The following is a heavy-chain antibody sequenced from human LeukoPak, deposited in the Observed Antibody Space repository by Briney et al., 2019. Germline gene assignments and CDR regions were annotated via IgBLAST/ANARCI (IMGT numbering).Heavy chain of an antibody. J-gene: IGHJ4*02. CDR1: GFTFSSYS. Sequence: KPGGSLRLSCAASGFTFSSYSMNWVRQAPGKGLEWVSSISSSSSYMYYADSVKGRFTISRDNAKNSLYLQMNSLRAEDTAVYYCARSLGVTGYCSSTSCYIDYWGQGTLVTVSS. CDR3: ARSLGVTGYCSSTSCYIDY. V-gene: IGHV3-21*01. CDR2: ISSSSSYM. D-gene: IGHD2-2*02.